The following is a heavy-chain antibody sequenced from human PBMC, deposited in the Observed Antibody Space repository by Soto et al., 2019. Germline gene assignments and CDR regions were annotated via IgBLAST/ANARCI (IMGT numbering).Heavy chain of an antibody. J-gene: IGHJ4*02. D-gene: IGHD3-10*01. Sequence: PGGSLRLCCAACGFTFSSYWMHWVRQAPGKGLVWVSRINSDGSSTSYADSVKGRFAISRDNAKNTLYLQMDSLRAEDTAVYYCARDPSITMVRGVIIIPSFDYWGQGTLVTVS. CDR2: INSDGSST. V-gene: IGHV3-74*01. CDR3: ARDPSITMVRGVIIIPSFDY. CDR1: GFTFSSYW.